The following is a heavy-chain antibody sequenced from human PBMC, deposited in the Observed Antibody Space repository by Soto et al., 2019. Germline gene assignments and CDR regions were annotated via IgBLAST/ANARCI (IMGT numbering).Heavy chain of an antibody. CDR2: ISGSGGST. V-gene: IGHV3-23*01. Sequence: GGSLRLSCAASGFTFSSYAMSWVRQAPGKGLEWVSAISGSGGSTYYADSVKGRFTISRDNSKNTLYLQMNSLRAEDTAVYYCAKRKFVVVAATNDAFDIWGQGTMVTGSS. CDR3: AKRKFVVVAATNDAFDI. CDR1: GFTFSSYA. D-gene: IGHD2-15*01. J-gene: IGHJ3*02.